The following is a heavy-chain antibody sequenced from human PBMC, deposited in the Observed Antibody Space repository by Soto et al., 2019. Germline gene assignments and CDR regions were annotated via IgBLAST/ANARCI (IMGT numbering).Heavy chain of an antibody. Sequence: EVQLVESGGGLVKPGGSLRLSCAASGFTFSSYSMNWVRQAPGKGLEWVSSISSSTNYIYYADSVKGRFTISIDNAKNSLYLQMNSLSAEDTAVYCCARDFRGGYYIGYWGQATQVSVSP. CDR2: ISSSTNYI. J-gene: IGHJ4*02. V-gene: IGHV3-21*01. CDR3: ARDFRGGYYIGY. CDR1: GFTFSSYS. D-gene: IGHD2-15*01.